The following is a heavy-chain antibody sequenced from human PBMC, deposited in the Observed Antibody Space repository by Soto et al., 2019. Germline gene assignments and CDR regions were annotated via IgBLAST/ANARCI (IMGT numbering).Heavy chain of an antibody. D-gene: IGHD3-16*01. Sequence: SVKVSCKASGFTFSTSAVQWVRQARGQRLEWIGWIVVGSGNTIYARKFQERVTITRDMSTSTVYMELSSLRSEDTALYYCAAPSKGGFYYGMDVWGQGTTVTVSS. CDR1: GFTFSTSA. J-gene: IGHJ6*02. CDR3: AAPSKGGFYYGMDV. V-gene: IGHV1-58*01. CDR2: IVVGSGNT.